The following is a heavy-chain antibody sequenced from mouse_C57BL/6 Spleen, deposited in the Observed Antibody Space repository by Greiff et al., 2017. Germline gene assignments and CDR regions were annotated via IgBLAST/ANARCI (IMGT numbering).Heavy chain of an antibody. CDR1: GFTFSDYY. J-gene: IGHJ3*01. D-gene: IGHD1-1*01. CDR2: INYDGSST. V-gene: IGHV5-16*01. Sequence: EVMLVESEGGLVQPGSSMKLSCTASGFTFSDYYMAWVRQVPEKGLEWVANINYDGSSTYYLDSLKSRFIISRDNAKNILYLQMSSLKSEDTATYYCARDDYYGRGFAYWGQGTLVTVSA. CDR3: ARDDYYGRGFAY.